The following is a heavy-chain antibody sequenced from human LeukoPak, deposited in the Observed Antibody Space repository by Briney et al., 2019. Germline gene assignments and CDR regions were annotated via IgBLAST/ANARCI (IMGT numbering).Heavy chain of an antibody. D-gene: IGHD2-2*01. CDR2: INHSGST. J-gene: IGHJ4*02. CDR1: NYSIDSSNW. V-gene: IGHV4-28*01. CDR3: ARLSDCSSTSCYYFDY. Sequence: SDTLPLTCAVSNYSIDSSNWWGWIRQPPGKGLEWIGEINHSGSTNYNPSLKSRVTISVDTSKNQFSLKLSSVTAADTAVYYCARLSDCSSTSCYYFDYWGQGTLVTVSS.